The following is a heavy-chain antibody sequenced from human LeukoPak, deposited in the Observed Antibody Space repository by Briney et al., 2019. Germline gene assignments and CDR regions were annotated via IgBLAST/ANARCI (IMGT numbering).Heavy chain of an antibody. CDR3: AELGITMIGGV. D-gene: IGHD3-10*02. J-gene: IGHJ6*04. CDR1: GVTFSSDE. Sequence: PGGSLRLSCAASGVTFSSDEMDGGRGGPGEGVWWVSCISSSGSTIYYADSVKGRFTISRDNAKNSLYLQMNSLRAEDTAVYYCAELGITMIGGVWGKGTTVTTSS. V-gene: IGHV3-48*03. CDR2: ISSSGSTI.